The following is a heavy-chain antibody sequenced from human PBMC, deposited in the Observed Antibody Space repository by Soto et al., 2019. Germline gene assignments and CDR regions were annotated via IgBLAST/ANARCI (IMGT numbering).Heavy chain of an antibody. J-gene: IGHJ4*02. CDR3: ARDQFRFSKGGYYDY. V-gene: IGHV3-48*02. Sequence: GESLKISCAASGFTFSSYSMNWVRQAPGKGLEWVSYISSSSSTIYYADSVKGRFTISRDNAKNSLYLQMNSLRDEDTAVYYCARDQFRFSKGGYYDYWGQGTLVTVSS. CDR1: GFTFSSYS. CDR2: ISSSSSTI. D-gene: IGHD3-22*01.